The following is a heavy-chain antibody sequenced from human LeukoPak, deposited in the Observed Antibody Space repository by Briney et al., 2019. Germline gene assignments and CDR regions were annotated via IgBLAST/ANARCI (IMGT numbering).Heavy chain of an antibody. CDR1: GGTFSSYA. D-gene: IGHD1-26*01. J-gene: IGHJ4*02. Sequence: SLKVSCKASGGTFSSYAINWVRQAPGQGLEWVAGIIPIFGTTNYAQTLKGRVTITADKSTSTAYMEMSSLRSEDTGVYYCARDHQHIGELGEGNYFDYWCQEPLVTVSS. CDR2: IIPIFGTT. CDR3: ARDHQHIGELGEGNYFDY. V-gene: IGHV1-69*06.